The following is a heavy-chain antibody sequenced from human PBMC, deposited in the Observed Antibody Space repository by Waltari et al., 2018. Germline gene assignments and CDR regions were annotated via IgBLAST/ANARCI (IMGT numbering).Heavy chain of an antibody. V-gene: IGHV4-34*01. D-gene: IGHD3-10*01. CDR3: ARTTPTMVRGVKRGGFDY. CDR2: INHSGST. J-gene: IGHJ4*02. CDR1: GGSFSGYY. Sequence: QVQLQQWGAGLLKPSETLSLTCAVYGGSFSGYYWSWIRHPPGKGLEWIGEINHSGSTNYNPSLKSRVTISVDTSKNQFSLKLSSVTAADTAVYYCARTTPTMVRGVKRGGFDYWGQGTLVTVSS.